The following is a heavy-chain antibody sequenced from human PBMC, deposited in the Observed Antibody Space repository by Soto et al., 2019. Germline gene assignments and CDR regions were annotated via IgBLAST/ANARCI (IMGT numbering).Heavy chain of an antibody. CDR3: ARDAVVVTDNPFDY. J-gene: IGHJ4*02. CDR2: INPNSGGT. D-gene: IGHD2-21*02. Sequence: ASVKVSCKASGYTFTGYYMHWVRQAPGQGLEWMGWINPNSGGTNYAQKFQGRVTMTRDTSISTAYMELSRLRSDDTAVYYCARDAVVVTDNPFDYWGQRTLVAVSS. V-gene: IGHV1-2*02. CDR1: GYTFTGYY.